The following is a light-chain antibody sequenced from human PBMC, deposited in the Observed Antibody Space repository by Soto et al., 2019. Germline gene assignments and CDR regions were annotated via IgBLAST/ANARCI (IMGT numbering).Light chain of an antibody. V-gene: IGKV3-15*01. Sequence: ETVVTQSPATLSVSPGERATLSCRTSQSVGSNLAWYQQKPGQAPRLLIYGTSTRDTGIPGRFRGRGSGTEFTLTISSLQSEDFAVYYCQQYNNRWTFGQGTKVDI. CDR2: GTS. J-gene: IGKJ1*01. CDR1: QSVGSN. CDR3: QQYNNRWT.